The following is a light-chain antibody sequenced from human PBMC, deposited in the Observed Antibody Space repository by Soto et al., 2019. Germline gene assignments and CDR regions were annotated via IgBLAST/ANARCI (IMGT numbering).Light chain of an antibody. CDR2: AAS. CDR3: QQSYSVPFT. Sequence: DIQMTQSPSSLSASVGDRVTITCRASQSISSYLNWYQQKPGKAPKLLIYAASSLQSGVPSRFSGSGSGTDFNINISSLQPEDFATYYCQQSYSVPFTFGPGTKVDIK. CDR1: QSISSY. V-gene: IGKV1-39*01. J-gene: IGKJ3*01.